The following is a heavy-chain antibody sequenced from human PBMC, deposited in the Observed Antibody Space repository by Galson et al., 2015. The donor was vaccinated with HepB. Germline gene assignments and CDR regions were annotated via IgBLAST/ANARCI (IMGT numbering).Heavy chain of an antibody. D-gene: IGHD2-2*01. CDR1: GGSISSGGYS. Sequence: TLSLTCAVSGGSISSGGYSWSWIRQPPGKGLEWIGYIYHSGSTYYNPSLKSRVTISVDRSKNQFSLKLSSVTAADTAVYYCARSTSSKHHDAFDIWGQGTMVTVSS. J-gene: IGHJ3*02. CDR2: IYHSGST. CDR3: ARSTSSKHHDAFDI. V-gene: IGHV4-30-2*01.